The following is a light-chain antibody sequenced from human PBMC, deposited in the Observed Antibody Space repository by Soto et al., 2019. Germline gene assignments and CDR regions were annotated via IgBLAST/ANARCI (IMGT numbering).Light chain of an antibody. CDR3: QQRSNWIT. Sequence: EIVLTRSPATLSLPPLEIATLSCRASQSVINYLGWYQQKPGQAPTLLTYYASNRATGIPARFSRSGSGTDFPLTISSLEPEDFAVYYCQQRSNWITFGQGTRLEIK. J-gene: IGKJ5*01. CDR1: QSVINY. CDR2: YAS. V-gene: IGKV3-11*01.